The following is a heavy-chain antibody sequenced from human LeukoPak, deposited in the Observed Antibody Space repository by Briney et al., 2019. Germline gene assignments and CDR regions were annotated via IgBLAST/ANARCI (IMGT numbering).Heavy chain of an antibody. J-gene: IGHJ3*02. V-gene: IGHV3-48*03. D-gene: IGHD3-22*01. CDR3: VRGGGSAYKYNAFDI. CDR1: GFXFSCCE. CDR2: ISISGTTI. Sequence: PGGSLRLSCAASGFXFSCCEMNWVRQAPGKGLEWISYISISGTTIYYAESVKGRFTISRDNTKNSLYLQMNSLRAEDTAVYYCVRGGGSAYKYNAFDIWGQGTMVTGSS.